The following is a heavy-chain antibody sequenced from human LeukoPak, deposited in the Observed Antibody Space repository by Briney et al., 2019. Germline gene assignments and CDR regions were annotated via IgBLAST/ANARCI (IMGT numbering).Heavy chain of an antibody. J-gene: IGHJ5*02. V-gene: IGHV1-8*01. Sequence: ASVKVSCKASEYTFTSYDINWVRQATGQGLEWMGWMTPNSGNTGYAQKFQGRVTMTRDTSISTAYMELSSLRSEDTAVYYCARARVDESCSGGSCYHNDLWGQGTLVTVSS. D-gene: IGHD2-15*01. CDR1: EYTFTSYD. CDR2: MTPNSGNT. CDR3: ARARVDESCSGGSCYHNDL.